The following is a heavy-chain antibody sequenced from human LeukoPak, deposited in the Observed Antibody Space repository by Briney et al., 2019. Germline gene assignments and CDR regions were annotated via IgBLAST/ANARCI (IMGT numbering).Heavy chain of an antibody. J-gene: IGHJ4*02. CDR1: GDSVSSNSAA. Sequence: PSQTLTLTCAISGDSVSSNSAAGNWIRQSPSRGLEWLGRTYYRSKWYNDYALSMKSRININPDTSKNQLSLQVNSVTPEDTAVYYCSRELYWGPSDYWGQGTLVTVSS. CDR3: SRELYWGPSDY. D-gene: IGHD7-27*01. CDR2: TYYRSKWYN. V-gene: IGHV6-1*01.